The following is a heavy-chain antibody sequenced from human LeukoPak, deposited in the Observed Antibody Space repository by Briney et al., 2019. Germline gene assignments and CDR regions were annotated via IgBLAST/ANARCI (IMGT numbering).Heavy chain of an antibody. D-gene: IGHD2-2*01. CDR2: IYYSGST. J-gene: IGHJ6*02. Sequence: PSETLSLTCSVSGGSISSYYWSWIRQPPGKGLEYIGYIYYSGSTNYNPSLKSRVTISVDTSKDLFSLNLTSVTAADTAVYYCARLKCISTTCPSRYVMDVWGQGTTVTVSS. CDR1: GGSISSYY. V-gene: IGHV4-59*01. CDR3: ARLKCISTTCPSRYVMDV.